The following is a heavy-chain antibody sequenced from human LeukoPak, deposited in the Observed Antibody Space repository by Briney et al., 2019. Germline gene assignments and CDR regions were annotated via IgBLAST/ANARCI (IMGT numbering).Heavy chain of an antibody. D-gene: IGHD3-22*01. CDR1: RFTFSNYE. Sequence: VGSLRLSCAASRFTFSNYEMHWVRQAPGKGLEWLSYITSSSDAIYYADSVRGRFTISRDNAKNSLYLQMNSLRAEDTAVYYCASSEGSGYYGHDAFDIWGQGTMVTVSS. CDR3: ASSEGSGYYGHDAFDI. V-gene: IGHV3-48*03. J-gene: IGHJ3*02. CDR2: ITSSSDAI.